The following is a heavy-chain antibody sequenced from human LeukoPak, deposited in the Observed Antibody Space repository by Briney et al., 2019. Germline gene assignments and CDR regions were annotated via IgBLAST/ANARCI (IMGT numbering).Heavy chain of an antibody. Sequence: SETLSLTCTVSGGSISSSSRYWGWIRQPPGKGLECIGSAYFGGSTNYNPSLKSRVTISVDTSKNQFSLKVRSVTAADTAVYYCARGHVGSYAYYYYYGMDVWGQRTTVTVSS. CDR1: GGSISSSSRY. CDR2: AYFGGST. CDR3: ARGHVGSYAYYYYYGMDV. V-gene: IGHV4-39*07. D-gene: IGHD2-8*01. J-gene: IGHJ6*02.